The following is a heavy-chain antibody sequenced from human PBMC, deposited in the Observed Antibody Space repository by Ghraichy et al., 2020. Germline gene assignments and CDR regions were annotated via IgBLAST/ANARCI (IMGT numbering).Heavy chain of an antibody. D-gene: IGHD1-26*01. CDR2: ISGSGGST. J-gene: IGHJ4*02. V-gene: IGHV3-23*01. CDR3: AKRYGGSHSLVDF. CDR1: GFTFSSCA. Sequence: GESLNISCSASGFTFSSCAMSWVRQAPGKGLEWVSSISGSGGSTYYADSVQGRFLISRDNSTNALFLQMSSLRVEDTAIYYCAKRYGGSHSLVDFWGQGALVTVAS.